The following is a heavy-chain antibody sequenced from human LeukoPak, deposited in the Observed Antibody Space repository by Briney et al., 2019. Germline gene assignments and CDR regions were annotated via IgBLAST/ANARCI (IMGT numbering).Heavy chain of an antibody. V-gene: IGHV3-7*01. CDR2: IMNQDGAEK. D-gene: IGHD3-3*01. CDR3: ARDHVTPGLLFDY. CDR1: GFTFSYHW. Sequence: GGSLRLSCAVSGFTFSYHWMAWVRQAPGKGLEWVAHIMNQDGAEKYYLHSVKGRFTISRDNAKSSLYLQMNSLRAEDTAVYYCARDHVTPGLLFDYWGPGTLVTVSS. J-gene: IGHJ4*02.